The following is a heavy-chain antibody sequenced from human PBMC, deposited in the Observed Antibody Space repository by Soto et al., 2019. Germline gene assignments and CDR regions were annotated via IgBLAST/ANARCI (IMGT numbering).Heavy chain of an antibody. CDR3: ARATHGGDIVVVPAAPSDYFDY. CDR2: ISSSSSTI. CDR1: GFTFSSYS. Sequence: GGSLRLSCAASGFTFSSYSMNWVRQAPGKGLEWVSYISSSSSTIYYADSVKGRFTISRDNAKNSLYLQMNSLRAEDTAVYYCARATHGGDIVVVPAAPSDYFDYWGRGTLVTVSS. V-gene: IGHV3-48*01. J-gene: IGHJ4*02. D-gene: IGHD2-2*01.